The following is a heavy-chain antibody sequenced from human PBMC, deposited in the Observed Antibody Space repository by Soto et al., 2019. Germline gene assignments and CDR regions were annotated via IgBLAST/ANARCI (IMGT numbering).Heavy chain of an antibody. Sequence: QVQLVQSGAEVKKPGASVKVSCKASGYTLTSYAMHWVRQAPGQRLEWMGWINAGNGNTKYSQKFQGRVNITRDTSASTTYMELPSLTSEDTVVYYCARGPVGLDGPDDYWDQGTPVTLSS. CDR1: GYTLTSYA. V-gene: IGHV1-3*01. J-gene: IGHJ4*02. D-gene: IGHD3-9*01. CDR3: ARGPVGLDGPDDY. CDR2: INAGNGNT.